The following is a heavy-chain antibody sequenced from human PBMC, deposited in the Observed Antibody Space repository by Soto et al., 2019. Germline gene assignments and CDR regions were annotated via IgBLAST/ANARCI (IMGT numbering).Heavy chain of an antibody. D-gene: IGHD4-4*01. J-gene: IGHJ4*02. CDR1: GGSIGTYY. Sequence: PSETLSLTCTVSGGSIGTYYWSWIRQPPGKGLEWIGYIYYRGNTDYNPSLKSRVTISLDTPKNQFSLKLSSVTAADTAVYYCARETTDHLSYFDYWGQGSLVTVS. V-gene: IGHV4-59*12. CDR3: ARETTDHLSYFDY. CDR2: IYYRGNT.